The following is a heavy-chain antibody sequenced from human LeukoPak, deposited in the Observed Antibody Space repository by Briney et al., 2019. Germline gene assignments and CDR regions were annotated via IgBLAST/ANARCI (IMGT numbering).Heavy chain of an antibody. V-gene: IGHV3-48*01. CDR2: ISSSSSTI. J-gene: IGHJ3*02. CDR3: ARDYYDSSRHGAFDI. D-gene: IGHD3-22*01. Sequence: PGGSLRLSCVMSGITFSNYAMSWVRQAPGKGLEWVSYISSSSSTIYYADSVKGRFTISRDNAKNSLYLQMNSLRAEDTAVYYCARDYYDSSRHGAFDIWGQGTMVTVSS. CDR1: GITFSNYA.